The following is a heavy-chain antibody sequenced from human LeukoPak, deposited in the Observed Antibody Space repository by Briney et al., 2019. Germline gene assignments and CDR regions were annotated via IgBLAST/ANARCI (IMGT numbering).Heavy chain of an antibody. CDR3: ARGGSLDV. V-gene: IGHV3-7*03. Sequence: GGSLRLSCAASGFTFSSYWMNWARQAPGKGLEWVASINHNGNVNYYVDSVKGRFTISRDNAKNSLYLQMSNLRAEDTAVYFCARGGSLDVWGQGATVTVSS. CDR2: INHNGNVN. J-gene: IGHJ6*02. D-gene: IGHD2-15*01. CDR1: GFTFSSYW.